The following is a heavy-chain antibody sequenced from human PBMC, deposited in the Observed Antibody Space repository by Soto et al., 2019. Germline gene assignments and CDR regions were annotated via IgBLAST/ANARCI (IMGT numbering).Heavy chain of an antibody. CDR3: ARESTEQQLVRTYAFDI. CDR1: GFTFSSYG. V-gene: IGHV3-33*01. Sequence: QVQLVESGGGVVQPGRSLRLSCAASGFTFSSYGMHWVRQAPGKGLEWVAVIWYDGSNKYYADSVKGRFTISRDNSKNTLYLQMNSLRAEDTAVYYCARESTEQQLVRTYAFDIWGQGTMVTVSS. J-gene: IGHJ3*02. D-gene: IGHD6-13*01. CDR2: IWYDGSNK.